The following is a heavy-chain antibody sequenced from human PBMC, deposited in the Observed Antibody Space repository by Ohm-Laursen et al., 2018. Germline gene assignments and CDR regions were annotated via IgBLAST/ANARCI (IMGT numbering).Heavy chain of an antibody. CDR1: GFTFSDYY. V-gene: IGHV3-11*04. D-gene: IGHD3-10*01. J-gene: IGHJ6*02. CDR2: ISSSGSTI. Sequence: GSLRLSCSAPGFTFSDYYMGWIRQAPGKGLEWVSYISSSGSTIYYADSVKGRFTISRDNAKNSLYLQMNSLRAEDTAVYYCARSGGYYYGRDVWGQGTTVTVSS. CDR3: ARSGGYYYGRDV.